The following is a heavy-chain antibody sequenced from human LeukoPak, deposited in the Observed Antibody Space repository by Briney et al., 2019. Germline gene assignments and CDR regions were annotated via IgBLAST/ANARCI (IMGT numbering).Heavy chain of an antibody. Sequence: PSETLSLTCTVSGGSISSSSYYWGWIRQPPGKGLEWIGTISYSERTYYNPSLKSRVTISVDTSKNQFSLKLSSVTAADTAVYYCARDSYSSSWFYYFDYWGQGTLVTVSS. V-gene: IGHV4-39*07. J-gene: IGHJ4*02. CDR3: ARDSYSSSWFYYFDY. D-gene: IGHD6-13*01. CDR2: ISYSERT. CDR1: GGSISSSSYY.